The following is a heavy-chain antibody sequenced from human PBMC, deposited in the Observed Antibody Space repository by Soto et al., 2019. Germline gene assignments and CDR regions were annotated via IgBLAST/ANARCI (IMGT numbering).Heavy chain of an antibody. D-gene: IGHD2-2*02. CDR2: IYYSGST. CDR1: GGSISSSSYY. CDR3: ARALLGYCSSTSCYTPLFDY. J-gene: IGHJ4*02. V-gene: IGHV4-39*07. Sequence: SETLSLTCTVSGGSISSSSYYWGWIRQPPGKGLEWIGSIYYSGSTYYNPSLKSRVTISVDRSKNQFSLKLSSVTAADTAVYYCARALLGYCSSTSCYTPLFDYWGQGTLVTVSS.